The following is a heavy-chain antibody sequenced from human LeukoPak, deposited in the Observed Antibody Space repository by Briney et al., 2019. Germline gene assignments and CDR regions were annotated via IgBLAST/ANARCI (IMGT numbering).Heavy chain of an antibody. CDR3: ATIGWRWLQPDAFDI. D-gene: IGHD5-24*01. CDR2: IYTSGST. V-gene: IGHV4-4*09. CDR1: GGSISSYY. J-gene: IGHJ3*02. Sequence: PSETLCLTCTVSGGSISSYYWSWIRQPPGKGLEWIGYIYTSGSTNYNPSLKSRVTISVDTSKNQFSLKLSSVTAADTAVYYCATIGWRWLQPDAFDIWGQGTMVTVSS.